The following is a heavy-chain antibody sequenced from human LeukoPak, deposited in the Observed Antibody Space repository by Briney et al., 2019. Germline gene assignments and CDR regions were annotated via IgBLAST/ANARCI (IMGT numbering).Heavy chain of an antibody. J-gene: IGHJ4*02. CDR2: FYYTGST. CDR1: GASISTSSHY. CDR3: ARSPYSYASGTYSYYFDY. V-gene: IGHV4-39*01. D-gene: IGHD3-10*01. Sequence: SETLSLTCSVSGASISTSSHYWAWIRQPPGKGLEWIGSFYYTGSTYHNESLKSRVTISVETSRNQFSLKLNSVTAADTAVYYCARSPYSYASGTYSYYFDYWGQGTLVTVSS.